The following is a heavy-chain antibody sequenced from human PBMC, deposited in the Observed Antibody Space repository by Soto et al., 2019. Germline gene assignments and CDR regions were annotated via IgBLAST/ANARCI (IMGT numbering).Heavy chain of an antibody. J-gene: IGHJ6*03. CDR1: GFTFSSYA. CDR2: ISRSGGST. D-gene: IGHD4-17*01. V-gene: IGHV3-23*01. CDR3: AKGPTTVTIYYYYYMDV. Sequence: EVQLLESGGGLVQPGGSLRLSCAASGFTFSSYAMSWVRQAPGKGLEWVSAISRSGGSTYYADSVKGRFTISRDNSKNTLYLQMNSLRAEDTAVYYCAKGPTTVTIYYYYYMDVWGKGTTVTVSS.